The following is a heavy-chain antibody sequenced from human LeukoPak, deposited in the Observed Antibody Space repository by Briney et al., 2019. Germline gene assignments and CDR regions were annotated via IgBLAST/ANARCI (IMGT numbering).Heavy chain of an antibody. D-gene: IGHD3-10*01. CDR1: GFTFSSCV. V-gene: IGHV3-23*01. Sequence: GGSLRLSCAASGFTFSSCVMSWVRQAPGKGLEWVSCISGRGESTHFADSVKGRFTISRDNSKNTVYLQMNSLRAEDTAVYYCAKTLGGSFYGLGSYYPRNYCDYWGQGTLVIVSS. J-gene: IGHJ4*02. CDR2: ISGRGEST. CDR3: AKTLGGSFYGLGSYYPRNYCDY.